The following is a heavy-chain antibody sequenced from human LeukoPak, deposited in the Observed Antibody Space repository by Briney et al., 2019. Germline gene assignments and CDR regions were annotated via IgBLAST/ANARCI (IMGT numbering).Heavy chain of an antibody. CDR1: GGTFSSYA. Sequence: ASVKVSCKASGGTFSSYAISWVRQAPGQGLEWMGGIIPIFGTANYAQKLQGRVTITADESTSTAYMELSSLRSEDTAVYYCARDRQGRYYGSGSYYNPGGAFDIWGQGTMVTVSS. CDR3: ARDRQGRYYGSGSYYNPGGAFDI. D-gene: IGHD3-10*01. CDR2: IIPIFGTA. J-gene: IGHJ3*02. V-gene: IGHV1-69*13.